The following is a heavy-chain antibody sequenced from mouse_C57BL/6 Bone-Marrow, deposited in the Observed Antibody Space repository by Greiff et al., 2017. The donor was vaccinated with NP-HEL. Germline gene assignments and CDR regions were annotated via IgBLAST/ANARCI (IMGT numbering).Heavy chain of an antibody. CDR2: IDPSDSYT. CDR1: GYTFTSYW. V-gene: IGHV1-59*01. D-gene: IGHD1-2*01. Sequence: QVQLQQSGAELVRPGTSVKLSCKASGYTFTSYWMHWVKQRPGQGLEWIGVIDPSDSYTNYNQKFKGKATLTVDTSSSTAYMQLSSLTSEDSAVYYCASPHYYGYWGQGTTLTVSS. J-gene: IGHJ2*01. CDR3: ASPHYYGY.